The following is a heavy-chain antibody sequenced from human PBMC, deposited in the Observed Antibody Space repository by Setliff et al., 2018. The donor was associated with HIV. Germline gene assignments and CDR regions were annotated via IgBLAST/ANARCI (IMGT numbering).Heavy chain of an antibody. CDR1: GFTFSTYG. V-gene: IGHV3-30*02. J-gene: IGHJ6*03. D-gene: IGHD2-21*01. Sequence: GGSLRLSCAASGFTFSTYGMQWVRQAPGKGLEWVAFIRYDGSNQYYADSVKGRFTISRDNSKNTLYLQMNSLRAEDTAIYYCAKRRVCNTSCYIVDYMDVWGKGTTVTVSS. CDR3: AKRRVCNTSCYIVDYMDV. CDR2: IRYDGSNQ.